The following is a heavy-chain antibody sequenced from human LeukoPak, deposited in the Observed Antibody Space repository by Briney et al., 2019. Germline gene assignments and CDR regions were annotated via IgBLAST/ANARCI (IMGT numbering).Heavy chain of an antibody. J-gene: IGHJ4*02. V-gene: IGHV1-2*02. CDR1: GYTFTGYY. CDR2: INPNSGGT. D-gene: IGHD6-13*01. Sequence: ASVKVSCKASGYTFTGYYMHWVRQAPGQGLEWMGWINPNSGGTNYAQKFQGRVTMTRDTSISTAYMELSRLRSDDTAVYYWARDFKDSSSWSDFDYWGQGTLVTVSS. CDR3: ARDFKDSSSWSDFDY.